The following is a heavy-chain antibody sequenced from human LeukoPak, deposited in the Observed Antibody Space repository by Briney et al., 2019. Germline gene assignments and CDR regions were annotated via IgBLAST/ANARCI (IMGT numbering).Heavy chain of an antibody. V-gene: IGHV4-34*01. CDR3: ARKTWFDP. CDR2: INHSGST. CDR1: GVSFSGYY. Sequence: AETLCLTCAVYGVSFSGYYWSWIRQPPGKGLEWVGEINHSGSTNYNPSLQSRVTISVDTSKNQFSLKLSSVTAADPAVYYCARKTWFDPWGQGTLVTVSS. J-gene: IGHJ5*02.